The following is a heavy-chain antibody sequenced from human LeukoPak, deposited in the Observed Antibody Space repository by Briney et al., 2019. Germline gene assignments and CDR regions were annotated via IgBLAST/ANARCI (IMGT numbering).Heavy chain of an antibody. CDR1: GFTVGSNY. J-gene: IGHJ5*02. V-gene: IGHV3-53*01. CDR2: IYSSGNT. CDR3: ARGARRICSSTSRPFAP. Sequence: GGSLRLSCAASGFTVGSNYMSWVRQAPGKGLEWVSVIYSSGNTYYADSVKGRFTISRDNSKNTLYLQMNSLRAEDTAVYYCARGARRICSSTSRPFAPWGQGTLVTVSS. D-gene: IGHD2-2*01.